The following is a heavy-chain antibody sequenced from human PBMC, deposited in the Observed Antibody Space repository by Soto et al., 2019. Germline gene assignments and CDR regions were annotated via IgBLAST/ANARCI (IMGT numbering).Heavy chain of an antibody. J-gene: IGHJ4*02. CDR1: GLTFDTYA. Sequence: VGSLRLSCAASGLTFDTYAMSWVRQAPGKGLEWVSGVSGSGDSTYYAGTVKGRFTISRDNSKNTLNLQMNSLRAEDTAVYYCATDFKASYGYNHFDNWGQGTLVTVSS. CDR3: ATDFKASYGYNHFDN. V-gene: IGHV3-23*01. D-gene: IGHD3-10*01. CDR2: VSGSGDST.